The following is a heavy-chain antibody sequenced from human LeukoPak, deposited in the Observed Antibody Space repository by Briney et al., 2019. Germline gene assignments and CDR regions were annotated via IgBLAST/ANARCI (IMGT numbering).Heavy chain of an antibody. CDR1: GYTFTNYG. Sequence: ASVKVSCKASGYTFTNYGISWVRQAPGQGLEWMGWISAYNGYTHCAQKFQGRVTMTTDTSTSTAYMELRSLRSDDTAVYYCARDGHRRYHYDSSGREDAFDIWGQGTMVIVSS. J-gene: IGHJ3*02. V-gene: IGHV1-18*01. CDR2: ISAYNGYT. D-gene: IGHD3-22*01. CDR3: ARDGHRRYHYDSSGREDAFDI.